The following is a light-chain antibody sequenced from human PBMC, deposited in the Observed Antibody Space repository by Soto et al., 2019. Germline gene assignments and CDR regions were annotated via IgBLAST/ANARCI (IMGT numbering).Light chain of an antibody. CDR1: QSVSSNY. CDR3: QQYSSSPPEFT. CDR2: GAS. Sequence: EIVLTQSPGTLSVSPGERVTLSCRASQSVSSNYLAWYQQRPGQAPRLLIFGASYRATGIPDRFSGSGSGTDFTLPISRLEPEDFAVYYCQQYSSSPPEFTFGPGTKVDSK. J-gene: IGKJ3*01. V-gene: IGKV3-20*01.